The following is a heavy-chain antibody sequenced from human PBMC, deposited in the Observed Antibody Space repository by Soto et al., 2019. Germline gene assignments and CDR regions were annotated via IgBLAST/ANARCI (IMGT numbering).Heavy chain of an antibody. J-gene: IGHJ4*02. CDR3: ASLMWAAQESIDY. D-gene: IGHD6-6*01. V-gene: IGHV4-34*01. Sequence: PSETLSLTCAVYGGSFSGYYWSWIRQPPGKGLEWIGEINHSGSTNYNPSLKSRVTISVDTSKNQFSLKLSSVTAADTAVYYCASLMWAAQESIDYWGQGTLVTVSS. CDR1: GGSFSGYY. CDR2: INHSGST.